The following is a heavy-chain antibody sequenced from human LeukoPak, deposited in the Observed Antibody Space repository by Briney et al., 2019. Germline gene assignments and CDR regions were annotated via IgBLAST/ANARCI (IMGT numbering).Heavy chain of an antibody. Sequence: PSETLSLTCTVSGGSISSSSYYWGWIRQPPGKGLEWIGSIYYSGSTYYNPSLKTRVTMSVDTSKNQSSLKLTSVTAADTAVYYCARRLKVTEHFDYWGQGTLVTVSS. J-gene: IGHJ4*02. V-gene: IGHV4-39*01. CDR3: ARRLKVTEHFDY. D-gene: IGHD2-21*02. CDR1: GGSISSSSYY. CDR2: IYYSGST.